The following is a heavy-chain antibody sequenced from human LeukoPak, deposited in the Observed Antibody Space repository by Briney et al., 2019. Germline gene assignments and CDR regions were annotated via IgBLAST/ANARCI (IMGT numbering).Heavy chain of an antibody. D-gene: IGHD6-19*01. CDR2: IKQDGSEK. J-gene: IGHJ4*02. Sequence: GGSLRLSCAASGFTFSSYWMSWVRQAPGKGLEWVANIKQDGSEKYYVDSVKGRFTISRDNAKNSLYLQMNSLRAEDTAVYYCAREGGIAVADLYYFDYWGQGTLVTVSS. CDR1: GFTFSSYW. V-gene: IGHV3-7*01. CDR3: AREGGIAVADLYYFDY.